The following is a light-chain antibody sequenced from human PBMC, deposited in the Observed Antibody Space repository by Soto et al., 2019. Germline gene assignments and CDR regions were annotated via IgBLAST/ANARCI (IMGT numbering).Light chain of an antibody. J-gene: IGKJ1*01. V-gene: IGKV1-5*03. CDR3: QQYYSHSKT. CDR1: LSISGW. CDR2: LAS. Sequence: DFQMTQSPSTLSASVGDRVTITCRASLSISGWLAWYQQKPGKAPKLLIYLASSLESGVPSRFSGSGSGTEFTLTISSLQPDDFATYYCQQYYSHSKTFGQGTKVDIK.